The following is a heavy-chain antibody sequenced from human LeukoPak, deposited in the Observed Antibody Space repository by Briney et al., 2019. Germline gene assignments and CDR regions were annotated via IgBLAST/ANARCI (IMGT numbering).Heavy chain of an antibody. V-gene: IGHV4-38-2*01. CDR3: ARSAGYRSGWHTGDCDF. CDR2: MYYSATP. J-gene: IGHJ4*02. Sequence: SETLSLTCDVSGYLISDGYYWGWIRQTPGKGLEWIGNMYYSATPHYNPSLKSRVSISVDTSKNQLFLQMSSVTAADTAFYYGARSAGYRSGWHTGDCDFWDLGTLVTVSS. CDR1: GYLISDGYY. D-gene: IGHD6-19*01.